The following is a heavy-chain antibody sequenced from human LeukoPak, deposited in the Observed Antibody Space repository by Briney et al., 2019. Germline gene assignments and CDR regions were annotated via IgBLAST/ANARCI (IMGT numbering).Heavy chain of an antibody. D-gene: IGHD2-21*02. J-gene: IGHJ6*03. Sequence: SETLSLTCSVSGGSITSGRYYWTWIRQPAGKGLEWIGRLYTNDNTNYDPSLESRVSISVDASKSQFYLQLTSVTAADKAVYLCARGVVTDDYYMDVWGKGITVIVSS. CDR1: GGSITSGRYY. CDR2: LYTNDNT. V-gene: IGHV4-61*02. CDR3: ARGVVTDDYYMDV.